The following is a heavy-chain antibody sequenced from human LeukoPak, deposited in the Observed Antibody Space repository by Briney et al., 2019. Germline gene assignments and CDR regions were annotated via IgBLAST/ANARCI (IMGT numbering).Heavy chain of an antibody. D-gene: IGHD2/OR15-2a*01. Sequence: GGSLRLSCAASGFTFSSHWMSWVRQAPGKGLEWVANIKQDGSEKYYVDSVKGRFTFSRDDAKNSLYLQMNSLRAEDTAVYYCARDRSTTVSNTLGYFDYWGQGTLATVSS. CDR1: GFTFSSHW. CDR2: IKQDGSEK. V-gene: IGHV3-7*03. J-gene: IGHJ4*02. CDR3: ARDRSTTVSNTLGYFDY.